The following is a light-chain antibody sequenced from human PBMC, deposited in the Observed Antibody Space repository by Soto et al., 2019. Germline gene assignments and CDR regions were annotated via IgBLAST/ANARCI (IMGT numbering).Light chain of an antibody. Sequence: QSALTQPASVSGSPGQSITISCTGTSSDVGRYNYVSWYQQHPGKAPKLLIYGVSNRPSGVSNRFSGSKSANTASLTISGLQSEDEADYYCNSFTTSSTYVFGTGTKLTVL. CDR1: SSDVGRYNY. CDR2: GVS. J-gene: IGLJ1*01. CDR3: NSFTTSSTYV. V-gene: IGLV2-14*03.